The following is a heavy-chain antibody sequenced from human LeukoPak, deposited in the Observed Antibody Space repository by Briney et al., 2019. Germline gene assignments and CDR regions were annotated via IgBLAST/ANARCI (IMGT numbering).Heavy chain of an antibody. Sequence: GGSLRLSCAASGFTFSSYSMNWVRQAPGKGLEWVSSISSSSSYIYYADSVKGRFTISRDNAKNSLYLQMNSLRAEDTAVYYCARDLYFETSGYYYSDYWGQGTLVTVSS. V-gene: IGHV3-21*04. CDR1: GFTFSSYS. D-gene: IGHD3-22*01. CDR3: ARDLYFETSGYYYSDY. J-gene: IGHJ4*02. CDR2: ISSSSSYI.